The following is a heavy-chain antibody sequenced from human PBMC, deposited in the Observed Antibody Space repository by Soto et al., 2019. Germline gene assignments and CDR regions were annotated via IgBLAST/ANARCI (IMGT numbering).Heavy chain of an antibody. D-gene: IGHD2-2*01. CDR1: GGSFSGYY. Sequence: SETLSLTCAVYGGSFSGYYWSWIRQPPGKGLEWIGEINHSGSTNYNPSLKSRVTISVDTSKNQFSLKLSSVTAADTAVYYCASRPYCSSTSCSTNYFDYWGQGTLVTVS. CDR2: INHSGST. V-gene: IGHV4-34*01. CDR3: ASRPYCSSTSCSTNYFDY. J-gene: IGHJ4*02.